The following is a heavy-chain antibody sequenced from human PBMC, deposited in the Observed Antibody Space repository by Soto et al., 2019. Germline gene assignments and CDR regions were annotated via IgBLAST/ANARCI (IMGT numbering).Heavy chain of an antibody. CDR1: RYIFTNYG. Sequence: QVQLVQSGVEVREPGASVKVSCKAVRYIFTNYGVSWLRQAPGQGLEWMGWTTTYNGNTEYAQKFQGRVTITTDASTSTAYMEPGRLRSDDTAIYYCARALTGYGMDVWGQGTTVTVSS. CDR2: TTTYNGNT. CDR3: ARALTGYGMDV. V-gene: IGHV1-18*01. J-gene: IGHJ6*02.